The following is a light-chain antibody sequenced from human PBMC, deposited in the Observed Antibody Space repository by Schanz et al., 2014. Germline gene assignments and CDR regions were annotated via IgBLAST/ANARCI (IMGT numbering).Light chain of an antibody. CDR2: DVN. J-gene: IGLJ2*01. CDR1: SSDVGGYNY. Sequence: QSALTQPASVSGSPGQSITISCTGTSSDVGGYNYVSWYQQHPGKAPKLMIYDVNNRPSGVSNRFSGSKSGNTASLTISGVQAEDEADYYCSSYAGTYSVVFGGGTKLTVL. V-gene: IGLV2-14*03. CDR3: SSYAGTYSVV.